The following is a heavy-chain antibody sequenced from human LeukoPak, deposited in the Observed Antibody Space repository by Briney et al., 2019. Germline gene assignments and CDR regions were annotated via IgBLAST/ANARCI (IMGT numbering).Heavy chain of an antibody. CDR2: ISGSGGST. Sequence: PGGSLRLSCAASGFTFSTYAMSWVRQAPGKGLEWVSVISGSGGSTYYADSVKGRFTISRDNSKNTLYLQMNSLRAEDTAVYYCAKEGDSSSWYDLYDYWGQGTLVTVSA. J-gene: IGHJ4*02. CDR3: AKEGDSSSWYDLYDY. CDR1: GFTFSTYA. D-gene: IGHD6-13*01. V-gene: IGHV3-23*01.